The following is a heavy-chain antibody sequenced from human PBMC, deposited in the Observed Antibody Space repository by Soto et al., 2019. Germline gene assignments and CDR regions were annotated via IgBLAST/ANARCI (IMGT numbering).Heavy chain of an antibody. Sequence: GESLKISCNGSGYSFTNYWIVWVRQMPGKGLEWMGSIYPGDSDTRYRPSFQGQVTISADESITTAYLQWTSPKASDTAMYYCARASGSDGMDVWGQGTTVTVSS. CDR2: IYPGDSDT. V-gene: IGHV5-51*01. CDR1: GYSFTNYW. CDR3: ARASGSDGMDV. J-gene: IGHJ6*02.